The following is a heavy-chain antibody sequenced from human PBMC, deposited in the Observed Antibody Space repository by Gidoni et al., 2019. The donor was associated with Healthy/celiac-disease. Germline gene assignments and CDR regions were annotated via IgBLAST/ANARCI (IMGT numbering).Heavy chain of an antibody. CDR1: GFTFRTSG. Sequence: QVQLVDSGGGVVQPGRSLRPSCPASGFTFRTSGRHWVRQAPGKGLEWVAVISYDGSNKYYADSVKGRFTISRDNSKNTLYLQMNSLRAEDTAVYYCAKSSEAGIDYWGQGTLVTVSS. V-gene: IGHV3-30*18. J-gene: IGHJ4*02. D-gene: IGHD6-6*01. CDR2: ISYDGSNK. CDR3: AKSSEAGIDY.